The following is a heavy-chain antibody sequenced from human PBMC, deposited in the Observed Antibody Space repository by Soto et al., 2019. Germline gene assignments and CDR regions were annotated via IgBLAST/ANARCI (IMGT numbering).Heavy chain of an antibody. V-gene: IGHV4-34*01. CDR3: ARGNCSGGSCQGFDY. CDR1: GGSFSGYY. CDR2: INHSGST. D-gene: IGHD2-15*01. J-gene: IGHJ4*02. Sequence: SETLSLTCAVYGGSFSGYYWSWIRQPPGKGLEWIGEINHSGSTNYNPSLKSRVTISVDTSKNQFSLKLSSVTAADTAVYYCARGNCSGGSCQGFDYWGQGTLVTVSS.